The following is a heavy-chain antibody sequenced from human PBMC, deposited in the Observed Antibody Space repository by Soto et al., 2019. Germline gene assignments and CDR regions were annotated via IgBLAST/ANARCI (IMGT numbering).Heavy chain of an antibody. J-gene: IGHJ3*02. Sequence: CGSLRLSCAASRFTFSNYAMNWVRQAPGKGLEWVSGISDSGSRTYYADSMEGRFTISRDTSKHTLYLQMNSLRAEDTAVYYCAKDLSGPGLDVFDIWGQGTVVTV. D-gene: IGHD6-19*01. CDR2: ISDSGSRT. V-gene: IGHV3-23*01. CDR3: AKDLSGPGLDVFDI. CDR1: RFTFSNYA.